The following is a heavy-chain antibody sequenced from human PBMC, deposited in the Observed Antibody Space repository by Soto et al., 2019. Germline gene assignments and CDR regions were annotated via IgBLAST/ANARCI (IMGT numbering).Heavy chain of an antibody. V-gene: IGHV3-23*01. CDR1: GFTFSSYA. Sequence: GGSLRLSCAASGFTFSSYAMSWVRQAPGKGLEWVSAISGSGGSTYYADSVKGRFTISRDNSKNTLYLQMNSLRAEATAVYYCAKDGDRPVAGLFDYWGQGTLVTVSS. CDR3: AKDGDRPVAGLFDY. CDR2: ISGSGGST. J-gene: IGHJ4*02. D-gene: IGHD6-19*01.